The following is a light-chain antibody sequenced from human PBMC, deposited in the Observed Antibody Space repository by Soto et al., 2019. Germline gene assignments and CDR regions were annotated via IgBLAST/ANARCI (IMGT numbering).Light chain of an antibody. CDR1: QSVSRSY. J-gene: IGKJ2*01. CDR2: GAS. V-gene: IGKV3-20*01. Sequence: EVVLTQSPGTLSLSPGERATLSCRASQSVSRSYLAWYQQKPGQAPRLLIYGASTLHREVPSRFSGSGSGTDFTLTITNVQSEDFATYFCQQSYHNPRTFGQGTTLEI. CDR3: QQSYHNPRT.